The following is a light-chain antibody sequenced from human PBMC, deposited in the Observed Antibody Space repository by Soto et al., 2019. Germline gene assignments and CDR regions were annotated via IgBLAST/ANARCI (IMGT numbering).Light chain of an antibody. V-gene: IGLV2-11*01. CDR2: DVN. CDR3: CSYAGRYTWV. CDR1: KNDITGDNY. Sequence: QSALTQPRSVSGSPGQSVTFSCTGTKNDITGDNYVSWYQQHPGKAPKLIIYDVNKRPSGVPDRFSGSKSVNTASLTISGLQAEDEADYYCCSYAGRYTWVFGGGTKLTVL. J-gene: IGLJ3*02.